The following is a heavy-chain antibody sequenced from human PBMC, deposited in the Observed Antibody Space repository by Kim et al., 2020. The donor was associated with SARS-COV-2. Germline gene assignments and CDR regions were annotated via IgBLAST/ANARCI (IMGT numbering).Heavy chain of an antibody. J-gene: IGHJ4*02. V-gene: IGHV4-34*01. CDR2: INHSGST. CDR3: ARGRVVIDY. Sequence: SETLSLNCAVYGGSFSGYYWSWIRQPPGKGLEWIGEINHSGSTNYNPSLKSRVTISVDTSKNQFSLKLSSVTAADTAVYYCARGRVVIDYWGQGTLVTVSS. CDR1: GGSFSGYY. D-gene: IGHD3-22*01.